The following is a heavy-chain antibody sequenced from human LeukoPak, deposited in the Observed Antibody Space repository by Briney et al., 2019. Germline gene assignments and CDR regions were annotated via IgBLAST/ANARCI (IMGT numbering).Heavy chain of an antibody. D-gene: IGHD3-10*01. CDR2: INHSGST. CDR1: GGSISSYY. V-gene: IGHV4-34*01. J-gene: IGHJ4*02. Sequence: PSETLSLTCTVSGGSISSYYWSWIRQPPGKGLEWIGEINHSGSTNYNPSLKSRVTISVDTSKNQFSLKLSSVTAADTAVYYCARHKYYYGSGSYYRPTDFDYWGQGTLVTVSS. CDR3: ARHKYYYGSGSYYRPTDFDY.